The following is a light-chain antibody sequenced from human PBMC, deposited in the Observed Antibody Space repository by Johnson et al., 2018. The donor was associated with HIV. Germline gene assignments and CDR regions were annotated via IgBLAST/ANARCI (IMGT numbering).Light chain of an antibody. CDR3: GTWDTSLSVYV. Sequence: QSVLTQPPSVSAAPGQKVTISCSGSSSNIGNNYVSWYQQLPGTAPKLLIYDNNKRPSGIPDPFSGSKSGTSVTLAITGLQTGDEADYYCGTWDTSLSVYVFGTGTKVTVL. J-gene: IGLJ1*01. CDR2: DNN. V-gene: IGLV1-51*01. CDR1: SSNIGNNY.